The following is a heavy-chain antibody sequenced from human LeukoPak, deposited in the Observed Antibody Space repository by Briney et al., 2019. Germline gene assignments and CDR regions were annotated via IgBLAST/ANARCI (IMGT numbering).Heavy chain of an antibody. CDR2: IIHSGST. Sequence: SETLSLTCAVYGGSFSGYYWSWIRQPPGKGLEWIGEIIHSGSTNYNPSLKSRVTISVDTSKNQFSLKLSSVTAADTAVYYCARRAPGAYGLDVWGQGTTVTVSS. CDR1: GGSFSGYY. J-gene: IGHJ6*01. V-gene: IGHV4-34*12. D-gene: IGHD3-10*01. CDR3: ARRAPGAYGLDV.